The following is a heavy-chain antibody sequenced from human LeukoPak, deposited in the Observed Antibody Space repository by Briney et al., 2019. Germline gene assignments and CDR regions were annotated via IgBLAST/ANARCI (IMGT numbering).Heavy chain of an antibody. D-gene: IGHD1-26*01. CDR1: GFTFRTYW. CDR2: IKGDESAR. Sequence: GGSLRLSCAASGFTFRTYWMAWVRQAPGKGLEWVANIKGDESARHQADSVKGRFTISRDNAQNSVYLQMSSPRGEDTAVYYCARDVGGSLDYWGQGTLVTVSS. V-gene: IGHV3-7*01. CDR3: ARDVGGSLDY. J-gene: IGHJ4*02.